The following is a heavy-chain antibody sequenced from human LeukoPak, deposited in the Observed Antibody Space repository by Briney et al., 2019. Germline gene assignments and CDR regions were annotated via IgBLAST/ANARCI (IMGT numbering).Heavy chain of an antibody. V-gene: IGHV3-23*01. CDR2: ISGSGGST. CDR3: SRSIAAAIDY. Sequence: TGGSLRLSCAASGFTFSSYAMSWVRQAPGKGLEWVSAISGSGGSTYYADSVKGRFTISRDNSKNTLYLQMNSLRAEDTAVYYCSRSIAAAIDYWGQGTLVTVSS. D-gene: IGHD6-13*01. CDR1: GFTFSSYA. J-gene: IGHJ4*02.